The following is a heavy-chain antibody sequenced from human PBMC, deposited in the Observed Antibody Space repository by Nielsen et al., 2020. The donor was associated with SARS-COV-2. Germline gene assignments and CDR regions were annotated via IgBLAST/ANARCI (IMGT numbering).Heavy chain of an antibody. J-gene: IGHJ3*02. D-gene: IGHD3-22*01. CDR3: ARAVSSWIVVVINAFDI. Sequence: GGSLRLSCAASGFTFSSYAMSWVRQAPGKGLEWVSAISGSGGSTYYADSVKGRFTISRDNSKNTLYLQMNSLRAEDTAVYYCARAVSSWIVVVINAFDIWGQGTMVTVSS. CDR1: GFTFSSYA. CDR2: ISGSGGST. V-gene: IGHV3-23*01.